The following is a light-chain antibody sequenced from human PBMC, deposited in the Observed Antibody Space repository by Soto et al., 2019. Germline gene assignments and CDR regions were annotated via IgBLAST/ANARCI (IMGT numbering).Light chain of an antibody. J-gene: IGKJ1*01. V-gene: IGKV1-5*03. CDR3: QQANTFPWT. CDR2: KAS. Sequence: DIQMTQSPSTLSASVGDRVTITCRASESISDWLAWYQQKPGKAPNLLIQKASTLKSGVPSRFSGSGSGTDFTLTISSLQPEDFATYYCQQANTFPWTFGQGTKVDIK. CDR1: ESISDW.